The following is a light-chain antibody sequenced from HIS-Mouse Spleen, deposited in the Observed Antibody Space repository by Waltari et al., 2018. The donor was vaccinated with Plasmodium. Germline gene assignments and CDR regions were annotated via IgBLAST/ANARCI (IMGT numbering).Light chain of an antibody. CDR1: SSEVGGYNY. Sequence: QSALTQPASVSGSPGQSNTIPCTGTSSEVGGYNYVSCYQQHPGKAPTLMIYDVSNRPSGVSNRFSGSKSGNTASLTISGLQAEDEADYYCSSYTSSSTLVFGGGTKLTVL. J-gene: IGLJ2*01. CDR3: SSYTSSSTLV. V-gene: IGLV2-14*03. CDR2: DVS.